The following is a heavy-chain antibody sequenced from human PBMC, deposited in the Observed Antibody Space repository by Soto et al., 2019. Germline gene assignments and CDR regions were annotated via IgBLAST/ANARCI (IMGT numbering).Heavy chain of an antibody. CDR3: ARGLCSGGSCYSNYYYYYGMDV. CDR2: ISGSGGST. V-gene: IGHV3-23*01. Sequence: EVQLLESGGGLVQPGGSLRLSCAASGFTFSSYAMSWVRQAPGKGLEWVSAISGSGGSTYYADSVKGRFTISRDNSKNTLYLQMNSLRAEYTAVYYCARGLCSGGSCYSNYYYYYGMDVWGQGTTVTVSS. J-gene: IGHJ6*02. CDR1: GFTFSSYA. D-gene: IGHD2-15*01.